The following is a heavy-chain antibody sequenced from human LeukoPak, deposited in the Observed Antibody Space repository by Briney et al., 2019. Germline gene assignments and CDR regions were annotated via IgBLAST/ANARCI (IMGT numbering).Heavy chain of an antibody. J-gene: IGHJ4*02. CDR2: IYTSGST. V-gene: IGHV4-4*07. D-gene: IGHD3-22*01. CDR3: ARSYYYDSSGYYYFDY. CDR1: GGSISSSY. Sequence: KPSETLSLTCTVSGGSISSSYWSWIRQPAGKGLEWIGRIYTSGSTNYNPSLKSRVTMSVDTSKNQFSLKLSSVTAADTAVYYCARSYYYDSSGYYYFDYWGQGTLVTVSS.